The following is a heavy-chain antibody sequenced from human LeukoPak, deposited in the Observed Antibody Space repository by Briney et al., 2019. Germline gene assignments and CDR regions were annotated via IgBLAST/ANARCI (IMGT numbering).Heavy chain of an antibody. J-gene: IGHJ6*03. Sequence: ASVKVSCKASGYTFPSYDINWVRQATGQGLEWMGWMNPNRGNTGYAQKFQGRVTITRNTSISTAYMELSSLRSEDTAVYYCARGRITMVRGKHYYYYYYMDVWGKGTTVTVSS. D-gene: IGHD3-10*01. V-gene: IGHV1-8*03. CDR1: GYTFPSYD. CDR2: MNPNRGNT. CDR3: ARGRITMVRGKHYYYYYYMDV.